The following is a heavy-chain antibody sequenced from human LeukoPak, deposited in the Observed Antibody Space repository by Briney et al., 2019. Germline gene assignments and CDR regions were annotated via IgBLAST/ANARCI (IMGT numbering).Heavy chain of an antibody. CDR1: GFTFSNYA. D-gene: IGHD6-6*01. Sequence: GGSLRLSCTASGFTFSNYAMTWVRQAPGKGLEWVSSISGTGGRTYSADSVKGRFTISRDDSKNTLYLQMKNLRVEHTAVYYCARSSYSSSSSVWGQGTMVTVSS. CDR3: ARSSYSSSSSV. J-gene: IGHJ3*01. CDR2: ISGTGGRT. V-gene: IGHV3-23*01.